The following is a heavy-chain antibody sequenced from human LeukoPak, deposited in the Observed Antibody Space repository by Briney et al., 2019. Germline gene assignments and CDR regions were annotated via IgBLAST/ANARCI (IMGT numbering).Heavy chain of an antibody. D-gene: IGHD4-17*01. J-gene: IGHJ5*02. CDR2: INPNSGGT. CDR1: GYTFTGYY. Sequence: ASVKVSCKASGYTFTGYYMHWVRQAPGQGLEWMGWINPNSGGTNYAQKFQGRVTITRNTSISTAYMELSSLRSEDTAVYYCARGPPRTTVTMVGWFDPWGQGTLVTVSS. V-gene: IGHV1-2*02. CDR3: ARGPPRTTVTMVGWFDP.